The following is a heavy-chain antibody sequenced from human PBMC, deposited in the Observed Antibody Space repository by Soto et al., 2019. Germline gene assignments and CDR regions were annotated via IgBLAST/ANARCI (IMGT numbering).Heavy chain of an antibody. CDR3: IKGKVGTDPNWLDP. D-gene: IGHD2-21*02. V-gene: IGHV3-66*01. Sequence: EVQLVESGGGLVQPGGSLRLSCAASGFSVGSSYLYWVRQAPGRGLQWGSSIYVDGTTYYTDSVKGRFSISRDSSKNTLYLQMNSLGAEDTALYYCIKGKVGTDPNWLDPWGQGSRVTVSS. CDR1: GFSVGSSY. J-gene: IGHJ5*02. CDR2: IYVDGTT.